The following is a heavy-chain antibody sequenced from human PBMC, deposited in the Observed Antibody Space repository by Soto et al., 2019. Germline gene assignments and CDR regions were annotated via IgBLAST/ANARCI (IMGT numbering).Heavy chain of an antibody. J-gene: IGHJ4*02. Sequence: QVQLVQSGAEVKKPGSSVKVSCKASGGTFTSYAISWVRQAPGQGLEWMGGINPIFGTTSYAQKFQGRVTITADDSMSSSYMELSGVQSGATAVYYCARDYGSGMDWGQGTLVTVSS. CDR3: ARDYGSGMD. CDR1: GGTFTSYA. CDR2: INPIFGTT. D-gene: IGHD3-10*01. V-gene: IGHV1-69*01.